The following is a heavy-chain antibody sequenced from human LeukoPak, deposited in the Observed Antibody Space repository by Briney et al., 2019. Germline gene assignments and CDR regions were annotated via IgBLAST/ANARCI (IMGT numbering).Heavy chain of an antibody. CDR2: INHSGST. J-gene: IGHJ4*02. V-gene: IGHV4-34*01. CDR1: GGSFSGYY. Sequence: PSETLSLTCAVYGGSFSGYYWSWIRQPPGKGLEWIGEINHSGSTNYNPSLKSRVTISVDTSKNQFSLKLSSVTAADTAVYYCARGTVTAAGTGDFDYWGQGTLVTVSS. D-gene: IGHD6-13*01. CDR3: ARGTVTAAGTGDFDY.